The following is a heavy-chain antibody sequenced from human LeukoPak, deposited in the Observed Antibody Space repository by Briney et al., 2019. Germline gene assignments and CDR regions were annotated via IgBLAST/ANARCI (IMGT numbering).Heavy chain of an antibody. CDR3: AREYYYDSSGSLHDAFDI. D-gene: IGHD3-22*01. CDR1: GYTFTGYY. V-gene: IGHV1-2*02. CDR2: NNPNSGGT. J-gene: IGHJ3*02. Sequence: ASVKVSGKASGYTFTGYYMHWVRQAPGQGLEWMGWNNPNSGGTNYAQKFQGRVTMTRDTSISTAYMELSRLRSDDTAVYYCAREYYYDSSGSLHDAFDIWGQGTMVTVSS.